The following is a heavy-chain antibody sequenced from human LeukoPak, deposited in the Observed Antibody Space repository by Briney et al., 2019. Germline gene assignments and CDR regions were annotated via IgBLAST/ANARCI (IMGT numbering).Heavy chain of an antibody. D-gene: IGHD6-13*01. Sequence: SETLSLTCTVSGGSISSDYGSWIRQPAGKGREWIGRIYTSGSTNYNPSLKSRVTMSVDTSKNQFSLKLSSVTAADTGVYYCERAESSSWYAGYFDYWGQGTLVSVSS. V-gene: IGHV4-4*07. J-gene: IGHJ4*02. CDR1: GGSISSDY. CDR2: IYTSGST. CDR3: ERAESSSWYAGYFDY.